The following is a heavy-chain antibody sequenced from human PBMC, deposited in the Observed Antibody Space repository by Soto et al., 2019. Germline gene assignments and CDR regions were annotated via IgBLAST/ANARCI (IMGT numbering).Heavy chain of an antibody. CDR1: GGSINSGGYS. CDR3: ARVERTLSTPFAYGMDV. D-gene: IGHD2-2*01. J-gene: IGHJ6*02. CDR2: IYHTGNT. V-gene: IGHV4-30-2*01. Sequence: QLQLQESGSGLVKPSQTLSLTCTVSGGSINSGGYSWIWIRQPPGKGLEWIGYIYHTGNTFYNPSLQSRLTISVDQSKNQFSLSLGSVTAADTAMYYCARVERTLSTPFAYGMDVWGQGTTVTVSS.